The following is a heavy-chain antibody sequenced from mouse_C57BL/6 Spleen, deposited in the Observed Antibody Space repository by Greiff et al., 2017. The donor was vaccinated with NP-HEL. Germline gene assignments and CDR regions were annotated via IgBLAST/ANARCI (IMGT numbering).Heavy chain of an antibody. V-gene: IGHV1-19*01. J-gene: IGHJ1*03. CDR1: GYTFTDYY. CDR3: ARADYYGSQYFDV. CDR2: INPYNGGT. Sequence: VQLQQSGPVLVKPGASVKMSCKASGYTFTDYYMNWVKQSHGKSLEWIGVINPYNGGTSYNQKFKGKATLTVDKSSSTAYMELNSLTSEDSAVYYCARADYYGSQYFDVWGTGTTVTVSS. D-gene: IGHD1-1*01.